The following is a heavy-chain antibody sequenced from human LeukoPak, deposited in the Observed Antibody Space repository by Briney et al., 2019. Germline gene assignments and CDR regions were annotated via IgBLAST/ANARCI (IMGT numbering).Heavy chain of an antibody. CDR3: AKVGGPSSDWYRVGGYYFDY. CDR2: ISGSGGST. CDR1: GFTFSSNA. Sequence: GGSLRLSCAASGFTFSSNAMSWVRQAPGKGLEWVSAISGSGGSTYYTDSVKGRFTISRDNSKNTLYLQMNSLRAEDTAVYYCAKVGGPSSDWYRVGGYYFDYWGQGTLVTVSS. V-gene: IGHV3-23*01. J-gene: IGHJ4*02. D-gene: IGHD6-19*01.